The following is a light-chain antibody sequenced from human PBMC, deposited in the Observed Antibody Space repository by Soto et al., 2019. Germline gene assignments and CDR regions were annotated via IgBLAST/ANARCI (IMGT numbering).Light chain of an antibody. V-gene: IGLV2-8*01. J-gene: IGLJ2*01. CDR1: SSDVGGYNY. CDR3: SSYAGSNNLGVV. Sequence: QSALTQPPSASGSPGQSVTISCTGTSSDVGGYNYVSWYQQHPGKAPKLMIYEVSKRPSGVPDRFSGSKSGNTASLTVSGLQAEDEADYYCSSYAGSNNLGVVFGGGTKRPS. CDR2: EVS.